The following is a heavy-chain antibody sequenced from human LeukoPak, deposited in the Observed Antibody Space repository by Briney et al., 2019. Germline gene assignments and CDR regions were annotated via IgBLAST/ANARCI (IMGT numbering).Heavy chain of an antibody. V-gene: IGHV4-59*01. CDR2: IYYIGST. CDR3: ARGGCNSASCYMAPFDY. J-gene: IGHJ4*02. CDR1: GGFISTYY. Sequence: SETLSLTCRVSGGFISTYYWSWIRQPPGKGLEWIGYIYYIGSTNYNPSLKSRVTISVDTSKNQFSLKLSSVTAADTAVYYCARGGCNSASCYMAPFDYWGQGILVTVSS. D-gene: IGHD2-2*02.